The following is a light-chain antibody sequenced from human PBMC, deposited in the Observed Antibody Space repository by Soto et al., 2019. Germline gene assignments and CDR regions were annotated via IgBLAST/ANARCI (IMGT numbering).Light chain of an antibody. Sequence: IRMTQSPSSLSASVGDRVTITCRASQGIRNDLGWYQQEPGKAPKLLINAASSLQSGVPSRFSGSGSGTEFTLTISSLQPDDFATYYCQQYNSYSRTFGQGTKVDIK. CDR3: QQYNSYSRT. CDR1: QGIRND. J-gene: IGKJ1*01. CDR2: AAS. V-gene: IGKV1-17*01.